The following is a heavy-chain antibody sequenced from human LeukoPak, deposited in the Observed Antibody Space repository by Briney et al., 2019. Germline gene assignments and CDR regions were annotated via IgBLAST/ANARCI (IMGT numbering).Heavy chain of an antibody. CDR2: IYHSGST. CDR3: ARVEMATISLDY. D-gene: IGHD5-24*01. Sequence: SETLSLTCAVSGGSISSGGYSWCWTRQPPGKGLEWIGYIYHSGSTYYNPSLKSRVTISVDRSKNQFSLKLSSVTAADTAVYYCARVEMATISLDYWGQGTLVTVSS. CDR1: GGSISSGGYS. V-gene: IGHV4-30-2*01. J-gene: IGHJ4*02.